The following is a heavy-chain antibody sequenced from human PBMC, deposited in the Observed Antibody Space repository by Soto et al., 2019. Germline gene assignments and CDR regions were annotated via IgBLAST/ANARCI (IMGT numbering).Heavy chain of an antibody. CDR3: AKDPVGYSYVFDY. CDR1: GFTFSSYG. Sequence: GGSLRLSCAASGFTFSSYGMHWVRQAPGKGLEWVAVISYDGSNKYYADSVKGRFTISRDNSKNTLYLQMNSLRAEDTAVYYCAKDPVGYSYVFDYWGQGTLVTVSS. D-gene: IGHD5-18*01. CDR2: ISYDGSNK. V-gene: IGHV3-30*18. J-gene: IGHJ4*02.